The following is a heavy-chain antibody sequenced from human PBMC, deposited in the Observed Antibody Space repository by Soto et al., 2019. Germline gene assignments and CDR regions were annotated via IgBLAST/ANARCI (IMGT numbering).Heavy chain of an antibody. Sequence: GGSLRLSCAASGFTFSDHYMDWVRQAPGKGLEWVGRTRNKANSYTTEYAASVKGRFTISRDDSKNSLYLQMNSLKTEDTAVYYCARNSYYGSGRHYMDVWGKGTTVTVSS. V-gene: IGHV3-72*01. D-gene: IGHD3-10*01. CDR3: ARNSYYGSGRHYMDV. CDR2: TRNKANSYTT. CDR1: GFTFSDHY. J-gene: IGHJ6*03.